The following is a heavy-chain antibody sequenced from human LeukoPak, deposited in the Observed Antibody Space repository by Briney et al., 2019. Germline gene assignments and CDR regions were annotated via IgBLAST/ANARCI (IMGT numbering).Heavy chain of an antibody. CDR3: AKGPTYGDYGPIDY. Sequence: ASVKVSCKVSGHTLTELSLHWVRQAPGKGLEWMGGLDPEAGEMIYSQKFQGRVTMTEDTSTDIAYMEMSSLRAEDTAVYYCAKGPTYGDYGPIDYWGQGTLVTVSS. CDR1: GHTLTELS. CDR2: LDPEAGEM. D-gene: IGHD4-17*01. V-gene: IGHV1-24*01. J-gene: IGHJ4*02.